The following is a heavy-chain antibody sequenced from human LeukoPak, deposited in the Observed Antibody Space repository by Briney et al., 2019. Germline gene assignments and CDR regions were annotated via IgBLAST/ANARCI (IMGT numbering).Heavy chain of an antibody. D-gene: IGHD5-18*01. CDR1: GFTFSSYG. Sequence: QPGGSLRLSCAASGFTFSSYGMHWVRQAPGKGXXXXXXXSYDGSXXXXXDXXXXXXXXXXDXSKNTLYLQMNSLRAEDTAVYYCAKDLAGYSYGYEVDYWGQGTLVTVSS. J-gene: IGHJ4*02. CDR3: AKDLAGYSYGYEVDY. V-gene: IGHV3-30*18. CDR2: XSYDGSXX.